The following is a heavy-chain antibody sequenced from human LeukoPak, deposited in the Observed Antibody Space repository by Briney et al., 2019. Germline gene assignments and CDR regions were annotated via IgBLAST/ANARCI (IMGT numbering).Heavy chain of an antibody. J-gene: IGHJ4*02. CDR3: ARTVVAATLVFDY. D-gene: IGHD2-15*01. CDR1: GGSVSDYY. V-gene: IGHV4-59*02. Sequence: WETLSLTCTISGGSVSDYYWSWIRQSPGKGLEWIGYIYHTGSTSYSPSLKSRVTISADTSQNQFSLKLSSVTAADTAVYYCARTVVAATLVFDYWGQGTLVTVSS. CDR2: IYHTGST.